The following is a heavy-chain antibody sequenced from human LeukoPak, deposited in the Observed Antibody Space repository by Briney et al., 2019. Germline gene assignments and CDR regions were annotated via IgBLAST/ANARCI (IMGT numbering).Heavy chain of an antibody. J-gene: IGHJ2*01. V-gene: IGHV3-23*01. CDR2: ISSRGNST. Sequence: GGSLRLSCAASGFTLSNYAMSWVRQTPGKGLEWVSSISSRGNSTYYADSVKGRFTISRDNSKNTLYLQMSSLTVEDSALYYCAEIYRDYWYFDLWGRGTLVTVSS. CDR3: AEIYRDYWYFDL. CDR1: GFTLSNYA. D-gene: IGHD3-16*02.